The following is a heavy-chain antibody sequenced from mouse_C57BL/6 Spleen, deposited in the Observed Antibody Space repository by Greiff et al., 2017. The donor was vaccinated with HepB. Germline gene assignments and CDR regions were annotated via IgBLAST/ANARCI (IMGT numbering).Heavy chain of an antibody. J-gene: IGHJ4*01. D-gene: IGHD3-3*01. CDR2: ISNGGGST. CDR1: GFTFSDYY. V-gene: IGHV5-12*01. Sequence: EVMLVESGGGLVQPGGSLKLSCAASGFTFSDYYMYWVRQTPEKRLEWVAYISNGGGSTYYPDTVKGRFTISRDNAKNTLYLQMSRLKSEDTAMYYCARRGGAGDYWGQGTSVTVSS. CDR3: ARRGGAGDY.